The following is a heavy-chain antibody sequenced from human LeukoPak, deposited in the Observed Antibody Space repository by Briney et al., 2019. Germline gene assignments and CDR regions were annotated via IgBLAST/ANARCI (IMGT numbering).Heavy chain of an antibody. V-gene: IGHV4-4*07. Sequence: SETLSLTCTVSGGSISSYYWSWIRQPAGKGLEWIGRIYTSGSTNYNPSLKSRVTISVDTSKNQFSLRLSSVTAADTAVYYCARDAGCGQPGLVCSDTFDYWGQGTLVTVSS. CDR1: GGSISSYY. CDR3: ARDAGCGQPGLVCSDTFDY. CDR2: IYTSGST. J-gene: IGHJ4*02. D-gene: IGHD3-10*02.